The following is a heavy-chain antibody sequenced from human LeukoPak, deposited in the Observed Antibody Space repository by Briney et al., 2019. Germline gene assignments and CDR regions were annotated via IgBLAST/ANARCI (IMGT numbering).Heavy chain of an antibody. Sequence: ASVKVSCTASGYTFTSYGISWVRQAPGQGLEWMGWISAYNGNTNYAQKLQGRVTMTTDTSTSTAYMELRSLRSDDTAVYYCARAVAGLVSRCLDPWGQGTLVSVSS. V-gene: IGHV1-18*01. CDR2: ISAYNGNT. J-gene: IGHJ5*02. D-gene: IGHD6-19*01. CDR3: ARAVAGLVSRCLDP. CDR1: GYTFTSYG.